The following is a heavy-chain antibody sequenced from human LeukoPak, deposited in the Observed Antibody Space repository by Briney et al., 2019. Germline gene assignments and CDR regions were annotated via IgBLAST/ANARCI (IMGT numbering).Heavy chain of an antibody. J-gene: IGHJ4*02. CDR3: VRGGTYCDSTCKGADY. D-gene: IGHD2/OR15-2a*01. CDR1: GFTFRSFS. Sequence: GGSLRLSCAASGFTFRSFSMNWVRQAPGKGLEWVSAIDSSATRIYYANSVRGRFTISRDNAKNSLDLQMNSLRAEDTAVYYCVRGGTYCDSTCKGADYWGQGTLVAVSA. V-gene: IGHV3-21*01. CDR2: IDSSATRI.